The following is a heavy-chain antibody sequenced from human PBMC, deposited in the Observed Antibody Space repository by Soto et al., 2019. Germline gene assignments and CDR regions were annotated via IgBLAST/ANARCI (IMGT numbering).Heavy chain of an antibody. D-gene: IGHD3-3*01. CDR1: GFSFGSYW. CDR3: ARDVGPVTIFGEALSGYFDF. CDR2: IKDDGSER. V-gene: IGHV3-7*03. J-gene: IGHJ4*02. Sequence: PGGSLRLSCAVSGFSFGSYWMSWVRQAPGKGLEWLASIKDDGSERYYLDSVKGRFTISRDNAKDSLSLQMNSLRGEDTAFYYCARDVGPVTIFGEALSGYFDFWGQGTLVTVSS.